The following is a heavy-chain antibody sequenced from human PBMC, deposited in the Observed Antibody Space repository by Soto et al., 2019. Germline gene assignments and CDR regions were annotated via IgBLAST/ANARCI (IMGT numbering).Heavy chain of an antibody. V-gene: IGHV6-1*01. Sequence: PSQTLSLTCAISGDSVSTNRATWDWIRQSPSRGLEWLGRTYYRSKWYNDYALSVQGRITINPDTSNNQFSLQLNSVTPDDTAVDYCVRLIGNSWLDSWGQGTLATASS. CDR1: GDSVSTNRAT. CDR2: TYYRSKWYN. CDR3: VRLIGNSWLDS. J-gene: IGHJ5*01. D-gene: IGHD2-8*01.